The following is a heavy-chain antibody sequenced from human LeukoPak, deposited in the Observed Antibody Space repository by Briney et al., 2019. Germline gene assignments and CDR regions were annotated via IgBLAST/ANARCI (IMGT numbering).Heavy chain of an antibody. CDR2: IIPILGIA. J-gene: IGHJ6*02. D-gene: IGHD3-10*01. V-gene: IGHV1-69*04. CDR1: GGTFSSYA. CDR3: ARIPAPSGELLSHYYYGMDV. Sequence: SVKVSCKASGGTFSSYAISWVRQAPGQGLEWMGRIIPILGIANYAQKFQGRVTITADKSTSTAYMELSSLRSEDTAVYYCARIPAPSGELLSHYYYGMDVWGQGTTVTVSS.